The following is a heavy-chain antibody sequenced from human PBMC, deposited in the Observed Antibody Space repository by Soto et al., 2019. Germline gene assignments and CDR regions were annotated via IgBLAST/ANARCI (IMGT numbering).Heavy chain of an antibody. CDR3: ATTETRSLGYYYYGMDV. V-gene: IGHV4-38-2*01. CDR2: IYHSGST. J-gene: IGHJ6*02. D-gene: IGHD4-17*01. Sequence: SETLSHTFAVSGYSISSGSYWGWLRQPPGKGLEWIGSIYHSGSTYYNPALKSRVTISVDTSKNQFSLKLSSVPAADTAVYYCATTETRSLGYYYYGMDVWGQGTTVTVSS. CDR1: GYSISSGSY.